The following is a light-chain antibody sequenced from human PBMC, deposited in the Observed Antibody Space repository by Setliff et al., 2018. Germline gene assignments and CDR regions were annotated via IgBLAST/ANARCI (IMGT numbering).Light chain of an antibody. CDR3: LSYTNSDTVV. CDR2: EVS. V-gene: IGLV2-8*01. Sequence: QSALTQPPSASGSPEQSVTISCTGTSSDVGGYDYVSWYQQHPGKAPKLLIYEVSKWPSGVPDRFSGSKSGNTASLTISGLQAEDEADYYCLSYTNSDTVVFGTGTKVTVL. CDR1: SSDVGGYDY. J-gene: IGLJ1*01.